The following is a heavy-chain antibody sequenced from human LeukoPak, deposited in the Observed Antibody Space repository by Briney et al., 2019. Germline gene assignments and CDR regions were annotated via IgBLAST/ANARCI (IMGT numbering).Heavy chain of an antibody. CDR2: IYYSGST. CDR1: GASISSGAYY. J-gene: IGHJ2*01. V-gene: IGHV4-31*03. CDR3: ARDAEVRYTYGPHWYFDL. Sequence: SETLSLTCTVSGASISSGAYYWSWLRHHPGKGLEWIGYIYYSGSTYYNPSLKSRVTISLDTSKNQFSLKLSSVTAADTAMYYCARDAEVRYTYGPHWYFDLWGRGTPVTVSS. D-gene: IGHD5-18*01.